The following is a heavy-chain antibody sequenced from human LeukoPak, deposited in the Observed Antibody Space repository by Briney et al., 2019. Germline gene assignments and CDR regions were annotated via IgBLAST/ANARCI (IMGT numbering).Heavy chain of an antibody. J-gene: IGHJ5*02. Sequence: GGSLRLSCAASGFTFSSYSMNWVRQAPGKGLEWVSSISSSSSYIYYADSVKGRFTISRDNAKNSLYLQMNSLRADDTAVYYCARDSRIVYYDFWSGYYGWFDPWGQGTLVTVSS. D-gene: IGHD3-3*01. V-gene: IGHV3-21*04. CDR1: GFTFSSYS. CDR3: ARDSRIVYYDFWSGYYGWFDP. CDR2: ISSSSSYI.